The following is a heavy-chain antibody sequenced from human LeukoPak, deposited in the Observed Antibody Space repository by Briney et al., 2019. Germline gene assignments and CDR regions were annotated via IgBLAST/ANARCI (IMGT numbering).Heavy chain of an antibody. V-gene: IGHV3-20*01. Sequence: GGSLRLSCAASGFTFSGCWMNWVRQAPGKGLEWVSGINWNGGTTGYVDSVKGRFTISRDNAKNSLYLQMNSLRAEDTALYHCARDRSYGSFDYWGQGTLVTVSS. J-gene: IGHJ4*02. CDR2: INWNGGTT. D-gene: IGHD5-18*01. CDR3: ARDRSYGSFDY. CDR1: GFTFSGCW.